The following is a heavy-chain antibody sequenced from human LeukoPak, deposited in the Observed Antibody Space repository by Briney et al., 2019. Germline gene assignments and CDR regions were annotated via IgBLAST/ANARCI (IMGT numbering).Heavy chain of an antibody. V-gene: IGHV4-59*11. CDR2: IYYSGIT. J-gene: IGHJ4*02. CDR3: ARTSYHYNSGDYGWYFDY. D-gene: IGHD3-10*01. Sequence: PSETLSLTCTVSGGSISSQYWSWIRQPPGKGLEWIGYIYYSGITNYSPSLKSRVTISVDTSKNQFSLRLTSVTAADTAVYYCARTSYHYNSGDYGWYFDYWGQGTLVTVSA. CDR1: GGSISSQY.